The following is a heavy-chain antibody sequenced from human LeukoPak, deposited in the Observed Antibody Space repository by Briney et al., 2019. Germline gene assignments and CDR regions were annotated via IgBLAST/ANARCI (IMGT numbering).Heavy chain of an antibody. J-gene: IGHJ6*03. CDR3: ARASDYYDSSGYYESYYYMDV. Sequence: SETLSLTCSVSGYSISSGYFWGWIRQPPGKGLEWIGSISHSGSTYYNPSLKSRATMSVDTSKNQFSLKLGSVTAADTAVFYCARASDYYDSSGYYESYYYMDVWGKGTTVTVSS. CDR1: GYSISSGYF. CDR2: ISHSGST. D-gene: IGHD3-22*01. V-gene: IGHV4-38-2*02.